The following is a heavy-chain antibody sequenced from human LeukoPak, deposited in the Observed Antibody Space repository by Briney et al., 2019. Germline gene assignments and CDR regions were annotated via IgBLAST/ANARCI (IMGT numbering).Heavy chain of an antibody. CDR3: ARKPPSGPGYYYSYGMDV. CDR1: GFTFSSYY. V-gene: IGHV3-7*01. CDR2: IKQDGSEK. J-gene: IGHJ6*02. Sequence: GGSLRLSCAVSGFTFSSYYMHWVRQAPGKGLEWVANIKQDGSEKYYVDSVKGRFTISRDNAKNSLYLQMNSLRAEDTAVYYCARKPPSGPGYYYSYGMDVWGQGTTVTVSS.